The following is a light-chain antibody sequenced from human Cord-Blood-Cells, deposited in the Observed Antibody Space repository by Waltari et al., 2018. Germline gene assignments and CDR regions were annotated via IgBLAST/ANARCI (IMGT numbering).Light chain of an antibody. CDR3: QAWDSSTAHVV. CDR1: NLGANY. V-gene: IGLV3-1*01. Sequence: SYELTQPPPVSVSPGQTASITCSGDNLGANYAFWSQQKPGQSPVLVIYQDSKRPSGIPERFSGANSGNTATLTISGTQAMDEADYYCQAWDSSTAHVVFGGGTKLTVL. CDR2: QDS. J-gene: IGLJ2*01.